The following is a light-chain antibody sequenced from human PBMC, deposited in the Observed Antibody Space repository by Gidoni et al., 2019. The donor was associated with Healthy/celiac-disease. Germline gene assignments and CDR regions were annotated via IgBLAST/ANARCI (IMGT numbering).Light chain of an antibody. CDR3: SSYAGSNNWVV. J-gene: IGLJ2*01. CDR2: EVS. V-gene: IGLV2-8*01. CDR1: IMYVCAYNL. Sequence: QSALTQTPSPSRSPGPSVPISLTGTIMYVCAYNLFSCDQQHPGKAPKLMIYEVSKRPSGVPYRFSGSKSGNTASLTVSGLQAEDEADYYCSSYAGSNNWVVFGGGTKLTVL.